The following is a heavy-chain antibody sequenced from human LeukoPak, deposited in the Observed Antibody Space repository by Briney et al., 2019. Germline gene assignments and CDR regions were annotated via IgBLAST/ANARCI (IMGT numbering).Heavy chain of an antibody. Sequence: ESLKISCEGSEYSFTSYWIGWVRQMPGKGLEWMGIIYPGDSDTRYSPSFQGQVTISADKSISTAFLQWNSLKASDTAMYYCARQVRTGFYDYWGQGTLVTVSS. CDR2: IYPGDSDT. CDR1: EYSFTSYW. J-gene: IGHJ4*02. V-gene: IGHV5-51*01. D-gene: IGHD3/OR15-3a*01. CDR3: ARQVRTGFYDY.